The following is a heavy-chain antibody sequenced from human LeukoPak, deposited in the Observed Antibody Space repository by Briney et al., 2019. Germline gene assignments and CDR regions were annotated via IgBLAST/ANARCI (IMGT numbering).Heavy chain of an antibody. Sequence: GGSLRLSCAASGFTFSSYAMSWVRQAPGKGLEWVSAISGSGGSTYYADSVKGRFTISRDNSTNTLYLQMNSLRAEDTAVYYCARGDSSSSHYYYYYMDVWGKGTTVTVSS. V-gene: IGHV3-23*01. CDR1: GFTFSSYA. J-gene: IGHJ6*03. CDR2: ISGSGGST. CDR3: ARGDSSSSHYYYYYMDV. D-gene: IGHD6-6*01.